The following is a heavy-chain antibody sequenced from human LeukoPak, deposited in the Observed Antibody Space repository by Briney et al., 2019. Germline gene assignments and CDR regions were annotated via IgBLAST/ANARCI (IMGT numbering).Heavy chain of an antibody. CDR1: GYTFTGYY. V-gene: IGHV1-2*04. J-gene: IGHJ4*02. CDR3: ARVSGSSSWYRDYFDY. CDR2: INPNSGGT. D-gene: IGHD6-13*01. Sequence: ASVKVSCKASGYTFTGYYMHWVRQAPGQGLEWMGWINPNSGGTNYAQKFQGWVTMTRDTSISTAYMELSRLGSDDTAVYYCARVSGSSSWYRDYFDYWGQGTLVTVSS.